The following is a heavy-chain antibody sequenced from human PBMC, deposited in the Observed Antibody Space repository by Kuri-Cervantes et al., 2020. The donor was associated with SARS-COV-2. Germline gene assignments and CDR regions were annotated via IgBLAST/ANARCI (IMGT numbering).Heavy chain of an antibody. V-gene: IGHV3-30*02. J-gene: IGHJ5*02. D-gene: IGHD2-2*01. CDR2: IRYDGSNK. CDR1: GFTFSSYG. CDR3: AKGGYCSSTSYSPRWFDP. Sequence: GGSLRLSCAASGFTFSSYGMHWVRQAPGKGLEWVAFIRYDGSNKYYADSVKGRFTISRDNSKNTLYLQMNSLRAEDTAVYYCAKGGYCSSTSYSPRWFDPWGQGTLVTVSS.